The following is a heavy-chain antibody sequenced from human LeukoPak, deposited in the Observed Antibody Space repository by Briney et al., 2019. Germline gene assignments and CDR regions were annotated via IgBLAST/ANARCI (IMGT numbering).Heavy chain of an antibody. J-gene: IGHJ1*01. CDR3: AREKDNQGYFQH. V-gene: IGHV1-69*06. D-gene: IGHD1-14*01. CDR1: GGTFSSYA. Sequence: SVKVSCKASGGTFSSYAISWVRQAPGQGLEWIGGIIPIFGTANYAQKFQGRVTITADKSTSTAYMELSSLRSEDTAVYYCAREKDNQGYFQHWGQGTLVTVSS. CDR2: IIPIFGTA.